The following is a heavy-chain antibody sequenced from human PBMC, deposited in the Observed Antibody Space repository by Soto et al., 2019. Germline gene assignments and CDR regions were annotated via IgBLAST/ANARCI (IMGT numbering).Heavy chain of an antibody. CDR1: GFTFSSYG. V-gene: IGHV3-23*01. CDR3: AKSTTGKGSPFDY. CDR2: ISVSGGST. D-gene: IGHD1-1*01. J-gene: IGHJ4*02. Sequence: GGSLRLSCVASGFTFSSYGMSWVRQAPGKGLEWVSAISVSGGSTYYADSVKGRFTISRDNSKNTLYLQMNSLRAEDTAVYYCAKSTTGKGSPFDYWGQGTLVTFSS.